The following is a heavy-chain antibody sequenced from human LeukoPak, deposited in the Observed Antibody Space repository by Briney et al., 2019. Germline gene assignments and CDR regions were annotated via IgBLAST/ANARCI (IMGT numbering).Heavy chain of an antibody. CDR3: AREGDYYGSGSYYTPFDY. D-gene: IGHD3-10*01. CDR2: SYSNQST. Sequence: PSETLSLSWTLSGRSLSSGSYCGRWVRQPAGEGLEWIGRSYSNQSTNYNPSLKSRVTISVDTSNYQFSLKLSYVTAADTAVYYCAREGDYYGSGSYYTPFDYWGQGTLVTVSS. V-gene: IGHV4-61*02. CDR1: GRSLSSGSYC. J-gene: IGHJ4*02.